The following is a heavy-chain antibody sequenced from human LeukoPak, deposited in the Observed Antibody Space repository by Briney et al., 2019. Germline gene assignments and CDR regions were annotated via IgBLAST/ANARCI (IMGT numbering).Heavy chain of an antibody. CDR3: ARGAVLGELSLYQIWDFDY. J-gene: IGHJ4*02. CDR2: IYYSGST. CDR1: GGSISSYY. V-gene: IGHV4-59*01. D-gene: IGHD3-16*02. Sequence: KSSETLSLTCTVSGGSISSYYWSWIRQPPGKGLEWIGYIYYSGSTNYNPSLKSRVTISVDTSKNQFSLKLSSVTAADTAVYYCARGAVLGELSLYQIWDFDYWGQGTLVTVSS.